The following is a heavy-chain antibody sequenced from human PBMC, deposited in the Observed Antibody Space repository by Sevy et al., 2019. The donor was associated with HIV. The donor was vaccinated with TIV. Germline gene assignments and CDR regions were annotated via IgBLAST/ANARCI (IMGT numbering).Heavy chain of an antibody. CDR2: ISSNGDNG. CDR1: GFTFRTYA. D-gene: IGHD1-26*01. Sequence: GGSLRLSCAASGFTFRTYAFHWVRQAPGRGLEWIGLISSNGDNGLYATSVRGRFTISRVNSMNILYLQMTSLTPDDTAVYYCARGPEWELTSFLSHWGQGTLVTVSS. J-gene: IGHJ1*01. V-gene: IGHV3-30-3*01. CDR3: ARGPEWELTSFLSH.